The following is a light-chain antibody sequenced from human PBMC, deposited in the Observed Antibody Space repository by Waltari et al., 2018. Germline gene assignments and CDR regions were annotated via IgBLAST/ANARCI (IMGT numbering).Light chain of an antibody. CDR1: QRVGSN. Sequence: DIVMTQSPATLSVSPGERATLSCRARQRVGSNLAWYQQKPGQALRLLIFAASRRATGIPARFSGSGSGTEFTLTIGSLQSEDFAVYYCQQYNNWPPYTFGQGTKLEIK. J-gene: IGKJ2*01. V-gene: IGKV3-15*01. CDR2: AAS. CDR3: QQYNNWPPYT.